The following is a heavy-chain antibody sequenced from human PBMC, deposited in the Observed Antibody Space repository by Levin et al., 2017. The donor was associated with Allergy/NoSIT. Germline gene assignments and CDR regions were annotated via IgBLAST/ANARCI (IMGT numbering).Heavy chain of an antibody. D-gene: IGHD3-10*01. Sequence: NASETLSLTCTVSGGSVNGSPHFWGWIRQPPGKGLEWIGTAYYTGSTYYNPSLERRLTISVDASRNQISLKLSSVTAADTAVYYCARQANYYSSGSYSLDFESWGQGTLVTVSS. CDR1: GGSVNGSPHF. CDR2: AYYTGST. V-gene: IGHV4-39*01. CDR3: ARQANYYSSGSYSLDFES. J-gene: IGHJ4*02.